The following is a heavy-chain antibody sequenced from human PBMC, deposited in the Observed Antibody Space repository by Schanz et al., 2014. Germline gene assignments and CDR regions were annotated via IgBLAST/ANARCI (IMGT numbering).Heavy chain of an antibody. D-gene: IGHD6-19*01. CDR1: GDSISGYY. CDR3: AREIRGVAAFDY. V-gene: IGHV4-59*01. Sequence: QVQLQESGPGLVKPSETLSLTCTVSGDSISGYYWNWIRQPPGKGLEWIAYIYYSGSTSYKPSLKPRVTIAGDAHKTQVSPKLRSVTGAHTTVYYCAREIRGVAAFDYWGQGNLVTVSS. J-gene: IGHJ4*02. CDR2: IYYSGST.